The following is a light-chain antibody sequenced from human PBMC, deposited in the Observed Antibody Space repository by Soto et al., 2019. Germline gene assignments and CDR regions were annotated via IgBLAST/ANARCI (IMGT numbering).Light chain of an antibody. CDR2: DVS. CDR3: SSYTTSNTRQIV. V-gene: IGLV2-14*03. CDR1: SSDVGGYNY. J-gene: IGLJ1*01. Sequence: QSALTKPASVSGSPGQSITISCTGTSSDVGGYNYVSWYQHHPGKAPKLMIFDVSNRPSGVSNRFSGSKSGNTASLTISGLQPEDEADYYGSSYTTSNTRQIVFGTGTKLTVL.